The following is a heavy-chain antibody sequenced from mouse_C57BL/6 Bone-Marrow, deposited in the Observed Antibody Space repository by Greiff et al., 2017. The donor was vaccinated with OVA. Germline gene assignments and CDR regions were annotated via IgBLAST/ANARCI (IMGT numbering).Heavy chain of an antibody. CDR1: GYTFTSYW. CDR2: IDPSDSYT. Sequence: QVQLQQPGAELVKPGASVKLSCKASGYTFTSYWMQWVKQRPGQGLEWIGEIDPSDSYTNYNQKFKGKATLTVDTSSSTAYMQLSGLTSEDSAVCYCARCLLAYWGQGTTLTVSS. J-gene: IGHJ2*01. CDR3: ARCLLAY. V-gene: IGHV1-50*01.